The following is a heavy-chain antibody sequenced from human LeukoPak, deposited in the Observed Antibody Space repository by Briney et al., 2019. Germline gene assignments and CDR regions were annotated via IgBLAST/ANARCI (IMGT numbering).Heavy chain of an antibody. Sequence: ASVTVTFKSSGYIFTSYGISWVRQATGKGLEGVGWISAYNGYTNYAQKLKGRVTMITDTSTSTAYMEMRSLRSDDTAVYYCARGRRRLQPFDIWGQGTMVTVSS. J-gene: IGHJ3*02. CDR3: ARGRRRLQPFDI. D-gene: IGHD5-12*01. CDR1: GYIFTSYG. CDR2: ISAYNGYT. V-gene: IGHV1-18*01.